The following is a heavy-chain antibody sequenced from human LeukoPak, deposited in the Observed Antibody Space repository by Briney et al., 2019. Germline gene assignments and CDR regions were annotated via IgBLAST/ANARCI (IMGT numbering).Heavy chain of an antibody. J-gene: IGHJ4*02. CDR3: AKSDSLYYDFWSGYGKRFDY. V-gene: IGHV3-23*01. CDR2: ISGSGGST. CDR1: GFTVSSNY. D-gene: IGHD3-3*01. Sequence: PGGSLRLSCTASGFTVSSNYMSWVRQAPGKGLEWVSAISGSGGSTYYADSVKGRFTISRDNSKNTLYLQMNSLRAEDTAVYYCAKSDSLYYDFWSGYGKRFDYWGQGTLVTVSS.